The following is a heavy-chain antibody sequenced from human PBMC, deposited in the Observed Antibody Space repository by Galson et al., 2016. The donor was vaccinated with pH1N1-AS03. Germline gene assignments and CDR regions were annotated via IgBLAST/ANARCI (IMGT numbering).Heavy chain of an antibody. CDR2: ISPYNGRT. D-gene: IGHD3-22*01. V-gene: IGHV1-18*01. CDR1: GYTFTSYG. Sequence: SVKVSCKASGYTFTSYGIGWVRQAPGQGLEWMGWISPYNGRTEYAQKLQGRVTMTTATSTSTAYMELRSLISDDTSMYYCARSHPAFDSSGYYYDYWGQGTLVTVSS. CDR3: ARSHPAFDSSGYYYDY. J-gene: IGHJ4*02.